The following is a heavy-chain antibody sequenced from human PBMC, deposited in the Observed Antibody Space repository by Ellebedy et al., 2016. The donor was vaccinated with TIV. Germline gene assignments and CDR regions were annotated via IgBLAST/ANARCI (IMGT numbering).Heavy chain of an antibody. CDR1: GFTFSSYA. V-gene: IGHV3-23*01. Sequence: PGGSLRLSCAASGFTFSSYAMSWVRQVPGRGLEWVSGVIISGVSTYYADSVKGRFTISRDNSKNTRYLQMNSLSAEDTAVYYCARGDNYGLFAFDIWGQGTMATVSS. J-gene: IGHJ3*02. D-gene: IGHD4/OR15-4a*01. CDR3: ARGDNYGLFAFDI. CDR2: VIISGVST.